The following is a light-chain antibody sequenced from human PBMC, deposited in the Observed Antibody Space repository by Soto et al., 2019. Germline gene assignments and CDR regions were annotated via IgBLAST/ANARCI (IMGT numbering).Light chain of an antibody. J-gene: IGLJ1*01. CDR3: SSYTSSNTQV. CDR2: EVT. CDR1: SSDVGGYNY. Sequence: ALTQPASVSGSPGQSITISCTGTSSDVGGYNYVSWYQQHPGKARKLMIYEVTNRPSGVSNRFSGSQSGNTASLTISGLQAEDEAYYYCSSYTSSNTQVFGTGTKVTVL. V-gene: IGLV2-14*01.